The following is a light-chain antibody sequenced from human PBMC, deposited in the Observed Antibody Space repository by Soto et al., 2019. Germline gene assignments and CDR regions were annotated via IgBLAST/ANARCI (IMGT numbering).Light chain of an antibody. Sequence: EIVMMQSPATLSVSPGERVTLSCRASQSVSSNLAWHQQKSGQAPRLLIYGASTRATGIPARFSGSGSGTEFTLTISSLQSEDFAIYYCQQYNNWPPVTFGQGTRLEIK. J-gene: IGKJ5*01. CDR3: QQYNNWPPVT. V-gene: IGKV3-15*01. CDR1: QSVSSN. CDR2: GAS.